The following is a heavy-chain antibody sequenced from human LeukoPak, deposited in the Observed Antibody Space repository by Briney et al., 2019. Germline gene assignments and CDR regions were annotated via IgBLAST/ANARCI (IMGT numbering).Heavy chain of an antibody. D-gene: IGHD5-18*01. Sequence: KLSETLSLTCAVYGGSFSGYYWSWIRQPPGKGLEWIGEINHSGSTNYNPSLKSRVTISVDTSRNQFSLKLSSVTAADTAVYYCARGLLRYSYGLKVWCDPWGQETLVTVSS. CDR1: GGSFSGYY. CDR2: INHSGST. J-gene: IGHJ5*02. V-gene: IGHV4-34*01. CDR3: ARGLLRYSYGLKVWCDP.